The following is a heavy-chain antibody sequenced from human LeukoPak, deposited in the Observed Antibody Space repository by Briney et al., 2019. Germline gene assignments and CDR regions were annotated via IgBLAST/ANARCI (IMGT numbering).Heavy chain of an antibody. J-gene: IGHJ4*02. CDR3: ARDYDVLTGYSDDFDY. CDR1: GYTFTSYY. Sequence: ASVKVSCKASGYTFTSYYMHWVRQAPGQGLEWMGWINPNSGGTNYAQKFQGRVTMTRDTSISTAYMELSRLRSDDTAVYYCARDYDVLTGYSDDFDYWGQGTLVTVYS. D-gene: IGHD3-9*01. CDR2: INPNSGGT. V-gene: IGHV1-2*02.